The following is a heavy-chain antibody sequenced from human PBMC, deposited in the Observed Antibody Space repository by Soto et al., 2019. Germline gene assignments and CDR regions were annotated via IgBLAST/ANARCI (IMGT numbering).Heavy chain of an antibody. J-gene: IGHJ2*01. Sequence: SGPTLVNPTQTLTLTCTFSGFSLSTSGVCVSWIRQPPGKALEWLALIYWDDDKRYSPSLKSRLTITKDTSKNQVVLRMTNIDPVDTATYYCAHRRFNDYGDLGFDLWGRGTLVTVSS. CDR1: GFSLSTSGVC. V-gene: IGHV2-5*02. CDR2: IYWDDDK. D-gene: IGHD4-17*01. CDR3: AHRRFNDYGDLGFDL.